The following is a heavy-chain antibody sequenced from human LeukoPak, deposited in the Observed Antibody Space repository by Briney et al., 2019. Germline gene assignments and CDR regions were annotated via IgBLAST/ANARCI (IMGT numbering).Heavy chain of an antibody. CDR1: GGSISSSSYY. CDR2: IYYSGST. V-gene: IGHV4-39*01. J-gene: IGHJ6*03. Sequence: SETLSLTCTDSGGSISSSSYYWGWIRQPPGRGLEWIGSIYYSGSTYYNPSLKRRVTSSVDTSKNQFSLKLSSVTAADTAVYYCARTEYYYYYYMDVWGKGTTVTVSS. D-gene: IGHD2-21*02. CDR3: ARTEYYYYYYMDV.